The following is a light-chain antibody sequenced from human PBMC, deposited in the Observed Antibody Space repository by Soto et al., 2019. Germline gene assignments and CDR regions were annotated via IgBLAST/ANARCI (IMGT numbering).Light chain of an antibody. CDR2: DAS. Sequence: DIQMTQSPSTLSASVGDRVTITCRASQSVFSWLAWYQQKPGQAPKLLIYDASTLEGGVPSRFSGSGSGTEFTLTIGGLHPDDFATYHCQQYTSFSWSFGQGTKVEVK. CDR1: QSVFSW. V-gene: IGKV1-5*01. CDR3: QQYTSFSWS. J-gene: IGKJ1*01.